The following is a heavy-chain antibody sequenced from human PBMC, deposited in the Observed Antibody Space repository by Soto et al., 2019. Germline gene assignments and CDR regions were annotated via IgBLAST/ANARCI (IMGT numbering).Heavy chain of an antibody. J-gene: IGHJ6*02. CDR3: TRRISAAGGYYYYAFDV. Sequence: EVQLEQSGAEVKKPGESLRISCKGSGYNFDTYWINWVHQMPGKGLAWMGRNDPEDSKTKYSPSLAGHITSSVDKSINTTSLQWSSLKASDTAIYYCTRRISAAGGYYYYAFDVCCQGSAVTVSS. D-gene: IGHD6-13*01. CDR2: NDPEDSKT. V-gene: IGHV5-10-1*03. CDR1: GYNFDTYW.